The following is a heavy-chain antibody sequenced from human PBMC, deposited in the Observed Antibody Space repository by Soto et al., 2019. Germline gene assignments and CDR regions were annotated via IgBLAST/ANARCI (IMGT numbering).Heavy chain of an antibody. CDR3: ARAIYYYYSSGYSPSYTSLYP. V-gene: IGHV4-30-2*01. J-gene: IGHJ5*02. Sequence: SETLSLTCAVSGGSISSGGYSWSWIRQPPGKGLEWIGYIYHSGSTYYNPSLKSRVTISVDRSKNQFSLKLSSVTAADTAVYYCARAIYYYYSSGYSPSYTSLYPWAQLILV. CDR1: GGSISSGGYS. D-gene: IGHD3-22*01. CDR2: IYHSGST.